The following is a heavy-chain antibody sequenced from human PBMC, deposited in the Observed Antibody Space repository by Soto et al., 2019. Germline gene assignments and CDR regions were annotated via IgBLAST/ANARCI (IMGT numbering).Heavy chain of an antibody. CDR1: GFTFSGYG. V-gene: IGHV3-23*01. Sequence: GGSLRLSCAASGFTFSGYGMTWVRQAPGKGLEWVSVISVSGDTTYYVDSVKGRFTISRDNSKSTVFLQMNSLRAEDTAIYYCAKTKTSGSYPRTYYYGMDVWGQGTTVTVSS. CDR3: AKTKTSGSYPRTYYYGMDV. D-gene: IGHD1-26*01. CDR2: ISVSGDTT. J-gene: IGHJ6*02.